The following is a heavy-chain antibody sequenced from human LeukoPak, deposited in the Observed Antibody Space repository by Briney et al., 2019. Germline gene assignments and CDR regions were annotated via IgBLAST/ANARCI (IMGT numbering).Heavy chain of an antibody. Sequence: SETLSLTRTASGGSLSSGDYYWSWIRQPPGTGLEWIGYIYYSGSAYYNPSLKSRLTISVDTSKNQFSLTLSSVTAADTAVYYCARDFSSTSCIDYWGQGTLVTVSS. V-gene: IGHV4-30-4*08. CDR2: IYYSGSA. CDR1: GGSLSSGDYY. J-gene: IGHJ4*02. D-gene: IGHD2-2*01. CDR3: ARDFSSTSCIDY.